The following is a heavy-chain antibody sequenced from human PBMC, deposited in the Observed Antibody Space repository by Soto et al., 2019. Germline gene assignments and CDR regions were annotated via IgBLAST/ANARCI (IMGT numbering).Heavy chain of an antibody. CDR1: GFTFTSSA. CDR2: IVVGSGNT. Sequence: QMQLVQSGPEVKKPGTSVKVSCKASGFTFTSSAVQWVRQARGQRLEWIGWIVVGSGNTNYAQKFQERVTITRDMSTSTAYMELSSLRSEDTAVYYCAATLKTGNWYFDLWGRGTLVTVSS. CDR3: AATLKTGNWYFDL. V-gene: IGHV1-58*01. D-gene: IGHD1-1*01. J-gene: IGHJ2*01.